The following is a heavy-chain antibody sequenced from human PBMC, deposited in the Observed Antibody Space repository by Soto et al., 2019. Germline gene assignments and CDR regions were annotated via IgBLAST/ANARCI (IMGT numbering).Heavy chain of an antibody. CDR3: AKPIMTSVNTCDLDF. V-gene: IGHV3-23*01. CDR1: GFSFSTYV. CDR2: VSSRGGST. Sequence: RRSCAASGFSFSTYVMSWVRQAPGKGLEWVSSVSSRGGSTYYADSVKGRFTVSRDNSENTLSLQMKSLRVEDTAVYYCAKPIMTSVNTCDLDFWGQGTMVTFHS. D-gene: IGHD4-17*01. J-gene: IGHJ4*02.